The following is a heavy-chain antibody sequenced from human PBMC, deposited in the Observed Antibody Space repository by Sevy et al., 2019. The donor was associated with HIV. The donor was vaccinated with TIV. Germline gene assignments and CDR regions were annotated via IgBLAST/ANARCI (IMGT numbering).Heavy chain of an antibody. CDR3: ARVEYYYDSSGYYHPVAFDI. CDR2: IKQDGSEK. D-gene: IGHD3-22*01. Sequence: GGPLRLSCAASGFTFSSYWMSWVRQAPGKGLEWVANIKQDGSEKYYVDSVKGRFTISRDNAKNSLYLQMNSLRAEDTAVYYCARVEYYYDSSGYYHPVAFDIWGQGTMVTVSS. V-gene: IGHV3-7*01. CDR1: GFTFSSYW. J-gene: IGHJ3*02.